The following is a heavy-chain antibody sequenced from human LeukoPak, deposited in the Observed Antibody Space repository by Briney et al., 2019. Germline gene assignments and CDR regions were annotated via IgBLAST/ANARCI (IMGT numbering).Heavy chain of an antibody. CDR2: VSPSHTTR. J-gene: IGHJ6*03. Sequence: AASVKVSCKASGYTFRQYSISWVRQAPGKGFEWMGWVSPSHTTRVYAQEFQGRVTMTADTNTSTAYMELRSLRSDDTGVYYCARDARTALIDHYYMDVWGKGTTVT. V-gene: IGHV1-18*01. CDR1: GYTFRQYS. CDR3: ARDARTALIDHYYMDV. D-gene: IGHD2-21*02.